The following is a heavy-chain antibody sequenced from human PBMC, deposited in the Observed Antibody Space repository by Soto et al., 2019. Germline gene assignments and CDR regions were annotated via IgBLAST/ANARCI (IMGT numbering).Heavy chain of an antibody. J-gene: IGHJ3*02. D-gene: IGHD3-22*01. CDR3: AKVMGSGYYRGSLAFDI. CDR2: ISGSGGST. CDR1: GFTFGSYA. V-gene: IGHV3-23*01. Sequence: PGGSLRLSCAASGFTFGSYAMSWVRQAPGKGLEWVSAISGSGGSTYYADSVKGRFTISRDNSKNTLYLQMNSLRAEDTAVYYCAKVMGSGYYRGSLAFDIWGQGTMVTVSS.